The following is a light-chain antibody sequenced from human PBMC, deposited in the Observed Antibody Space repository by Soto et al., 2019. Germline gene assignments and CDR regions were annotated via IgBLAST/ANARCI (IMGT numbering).Light chain of an antibody. CDR2: WAS. V-gene: IGKV4-1*01. CDR3: QQYESTPPT. J-gene: IGKJ2*01. Sequence: DIVMTQSPDSLAVSLGERATINCKSSQSVLYSSNNKNYLAWYQQRPGQPPKLLIYWASTRESGVPDRFSGSGSRTDFTLTITSLQAEDVAVYYCQQYESTPPTFGQRTMLEIK. CDR1: QSVLYSSNNKNY.